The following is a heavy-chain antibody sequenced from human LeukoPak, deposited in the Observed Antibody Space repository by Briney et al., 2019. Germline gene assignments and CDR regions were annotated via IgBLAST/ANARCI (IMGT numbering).Heavy chain of an antibody. J-gene: IGHJ6*04. V-gene: IGHV3-21*01. CDR1: GFTFSSYS. D-gene: IGHD2-15*01. Sequence: GGSLRLSCAASGFTFSSYSMNWVRQAPGEGLEWVSSISSSSSYIYYADSVKGRFTISRDNAKNSLYLQMNSLRAEDTAVYYCARLLAAPNYNYGMDVWGKGTTVTVSS. CDR3: ARLLAAPNYNYGMDV. CDR2: ISSSSSYI.